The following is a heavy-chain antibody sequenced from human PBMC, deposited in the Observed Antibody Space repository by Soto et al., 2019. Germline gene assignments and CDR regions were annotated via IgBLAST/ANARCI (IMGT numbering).Heavy chain of an antibody. V-gene: IGHV1-18*01. CDR1: GYSFTAYG. CDR3: ARAAHPPELRFSEWDNDDDKGMDV. Sequence: QVQVVQSGDEVKETGASVRVSCRTSGYSFTAYGISWVRQAPGQGLEWMGWLSWYNGKTKYAQKVPGRVTMTTETSTSRAYMAVESLRSDDTAIYYCARAAHPPELRFSEWDNDDDKGMDVWGQGTTVTVSS. CDR2: LSWYNGKT. J-gene: IGHJ6*02. D-gene: IGHD3-3*01.